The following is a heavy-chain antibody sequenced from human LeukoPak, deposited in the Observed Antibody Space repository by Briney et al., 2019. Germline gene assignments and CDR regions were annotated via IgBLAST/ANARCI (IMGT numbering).Heavy chain of an antibody. CDR3: VKGGYISSDYFDY. Sequence: PGGSLRLSCAASGFTFSSYSMNWVRQAPGKGLEWVAFVRYDATNKYYVDSVDGRFTISRDNSKNTLSLQMNSLRAEDTALYYCVKGGYISSDYFDYWGQGTLVTVSS. V-gene: IGHV3-30*02. D-gene: IGHD6-6*01. J-gene: IGHJ4*02. CDR1: GFTFSSYS. CDR2: VRYDATNK.